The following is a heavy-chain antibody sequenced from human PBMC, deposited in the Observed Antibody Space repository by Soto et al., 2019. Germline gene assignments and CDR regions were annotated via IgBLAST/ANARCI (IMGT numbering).Heavy chain of an antibody. CDR1: GFTFSSYA. V-gene: IGHV3-23*01. CDR3: AKDQVEGYYDTGGSQGS. J-gene: IGHJ5*02. Sequence: EVQLLESGGGLVQPGGSLRLSCAASGFTFSSYAMSWVRQAPGKGLDWVSTFSGSGGGTYYADSVKGRFPISRDNYKNTLYLQMNSLRAEDTAVYYCAKDQVEGYYDTGGSQGSWGQGTLVTVSS. CDR2: FSGSGGGT. D-gene: IGHD3-22*01.